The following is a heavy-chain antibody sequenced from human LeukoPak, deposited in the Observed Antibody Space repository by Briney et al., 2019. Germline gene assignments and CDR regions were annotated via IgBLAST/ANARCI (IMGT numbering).Heavy chain of an antibody. D-gene: IGHD2-2*01. J-gene: IGHJ4*02. CDR3: ARDLGYCSSTSCRRVFFDY. Sequence: PGGSLRLSCAASGFTFSSYAMHWVRQAPGKGLEWMAVISYDGSNKYYADSVKGRFTISRDNSKNTLYLQVNSLRAEDTAVYYCARDLGYCSSTSCRRVFFDYWGQGTLVTVSS. CDR2: ISYDGSNK. CDR1: GFTFSSYA. V-gene: IGHV3-30*04.